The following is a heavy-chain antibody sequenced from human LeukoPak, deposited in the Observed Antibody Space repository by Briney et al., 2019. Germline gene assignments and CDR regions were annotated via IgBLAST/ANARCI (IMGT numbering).Heavy chain of an antibody. CDR3: ARLRYDSRGYYFDN. D-gene: IGHD3-22*01. Sequence: SETLSLTCTVSGYSISTYYWSWIRQPPGKGLEWIGYIRYSGSANYNPSLRSRATISIDTSKNQFSLKLSSVTAADTAVYHCARLRYDSRGYYFDNWGQGTLVTVSS. CDR2: IRYSGSA. J-gene: IGHJ4*02. CDR1: GYSISTYY. V-gene: IGHV4-59*08.